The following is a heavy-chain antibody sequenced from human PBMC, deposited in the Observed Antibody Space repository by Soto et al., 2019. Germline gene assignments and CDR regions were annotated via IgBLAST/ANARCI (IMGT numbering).Heavy chain of an antibody. CDR1: GGSFSGYY. J-gene: IGHJ6*02. D-gene: IGHD4-17*01. CDR3: ARGPMATVTTNRNYGMDV. Sequence: SETLSLTCDVYGGSFSGYYWSCIRQPRGQGLEWFGEINHSGSTNYSPSLTSRVAISVDTSKNPFSLKLRSVTAADTAVYYCARGPMATVTTNRNYGMDVWGQGTTVT. V-gene: IGHV4-34*01. CDR2: INHSGST.